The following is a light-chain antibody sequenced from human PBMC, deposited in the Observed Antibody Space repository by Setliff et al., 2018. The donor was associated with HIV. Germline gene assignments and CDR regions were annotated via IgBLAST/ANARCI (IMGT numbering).Light chain of an antibody. J-gene: IGKJ1*01. Sequence: DIVMTQSPDSLAVSLGERATINCKSSQTVLYNSNNRTYLAWYQQRPGRPPKLLIYWASTRESGVPDRFSGSGSGTDFTLTISSLQAEDVAVYYCQQYYGTWTFGQGTKVDIK. CDR1: QTVLYNSNNRTY. V-gene: IGKV4-1*01. CDR3: QQYYGTWT. CDR2: WAS.